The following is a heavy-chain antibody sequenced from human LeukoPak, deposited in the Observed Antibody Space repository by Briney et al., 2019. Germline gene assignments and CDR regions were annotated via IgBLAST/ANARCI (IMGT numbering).Heavy chain of an antibody. V-gene: IGHV4-61*02. Sequence: SETLSLTCTVSGGSISSGSDSWSWIRRPGGEGLVWIGRFYTSGSTNYNPCLKSRVTISVDTSKNQFSLKLSSVTAADTAVYYCARGDWHVDAFDIWGQGTMVTVSS. CDR2: FYTSGST. CDR3: ARGDWHVDAFDI. D-gene: IGHD3/OR15-3a*01. J-gene: IGHJ3*02. CDR1: GGSISSGSDS.